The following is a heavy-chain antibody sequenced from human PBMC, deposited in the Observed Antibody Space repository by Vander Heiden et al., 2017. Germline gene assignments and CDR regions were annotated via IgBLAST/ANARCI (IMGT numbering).Heavy chain of an antibody. J-gene: IGHJ3*02. V-gene: IGHV4-31*03. Sequence: QMQLQESGPGLVKPSQTLSLTCTVPGRSISRGGYYWSWIRQHPGKGLEWIGYIYDSGSTYYNPSLKSRVTISVDTSKNQFSLKLSSVTAADTAVYYCARGPPFRAFDIWGRGTMVTVSS. CDR3: ARGPPFRAFDI. CDR2: IYDSGST. CDR1: GRSISRGGYY.